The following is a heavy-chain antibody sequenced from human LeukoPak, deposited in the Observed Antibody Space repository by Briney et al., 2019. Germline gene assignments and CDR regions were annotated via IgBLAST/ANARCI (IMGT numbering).Heavy chain of an antibody. CDR2: IYTSGST. J-gene: IGHJ4*02. D-gene: IGHD3-10*01. CDR1: GGSISSYY. Sequence: PSETLSLTCTVSGGSISSYYWSWIRQPAGKGLEWIGRIYTSGSTNYNPSLKSRVTISVDTSKNQFSLKLSSVTAADTAVYYCARFGELSQKYYFDYWGQGTLVTVSS. V-gene: IGHV4-4*07. CDR3: ARFGELSQKYYFDY.